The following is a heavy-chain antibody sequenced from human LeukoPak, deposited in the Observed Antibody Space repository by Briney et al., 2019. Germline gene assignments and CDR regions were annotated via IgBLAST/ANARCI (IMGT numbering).Heavy chain of an antibody. J-gene: IGHJ3*02. V-gene: IGHV4-39*01. CDR3: ARLDGKWEPRGAFDI. D-gene: IGHD1-26*01. CDR1: GGSISSSSYY. CDR2: IYYSGST. Sequence: SGTLSLTCTVSGGSISSSSYYWGWIRQPPGKGLEWIGSIYYSGSTYYNPSLKSRVTISVDTSKNQFSLKLSSVTATDTAVYYCARLDGKWEPRGAFDIWGQGTMVTVSS.